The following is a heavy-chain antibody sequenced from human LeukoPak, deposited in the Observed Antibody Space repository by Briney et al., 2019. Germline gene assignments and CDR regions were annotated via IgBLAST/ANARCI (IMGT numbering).Heavy chain of an antibody. Sequence: SVKVSCKASGGTFSSYAISWVRQAPGQGLEWMGGIIPIFGTANYAQKFQGRVTITADESTSTAYMELSSLRSEDTAVYYCARERRNSRRGGSSSPFDYWGQGTLVTVSS. CDR3: ARERRNSRRGGSSSPFDY. CDR2: IIPIFGTA. J-gene: IGHJ4*02. CDR1: GGTFSSYA. V-gene: IGHV1-69*01. D-gene: IGHD1-26*01.